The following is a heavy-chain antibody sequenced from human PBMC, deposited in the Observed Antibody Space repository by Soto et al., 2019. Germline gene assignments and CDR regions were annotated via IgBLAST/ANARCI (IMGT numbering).Heavy chain of an antibody. J-gene: IGHJ4*02. CDR1: GYTFTSYG. D-gene: IGHD5-12*01. CDR2: ISAYNGNT. CDR3: ARGKHSGYGGGPLCY. Sequence: ASVKVSCKASGYTFTSYGISWVRQAPGQGLEWMGWISAYNGNTNYAQKLQGRVTMTTDTSTSTAYVELRSLRSDDTAVYYCARGKHSGYGGGPLCYWGQGTLVTVSS. V-gene: IGHV1-18*04.